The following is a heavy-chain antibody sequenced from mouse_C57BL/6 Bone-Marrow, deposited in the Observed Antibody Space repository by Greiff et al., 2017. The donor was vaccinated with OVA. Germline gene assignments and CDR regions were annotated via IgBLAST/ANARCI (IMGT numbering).Heavy chain of an antibody. Sequence: EVQLQQSGAELVRPGASVKLSCTASGFNIKDDYMHWVKQRPEQGLEWIGWIDPENGDTEYASKFQGKATITADTSSNTAYLQLSSLTSEDTAVYYGTTLRGLYYAMDDWGQGTSVTVSS. V-gene: IGHV14-4*01. CDR3: TTLRGLYYAMDD. CDR2: IDPENGDT. J-gene: IGHJ4*01. D-gene: IGHD1-1*01. CDR1: GFNIKDDY.